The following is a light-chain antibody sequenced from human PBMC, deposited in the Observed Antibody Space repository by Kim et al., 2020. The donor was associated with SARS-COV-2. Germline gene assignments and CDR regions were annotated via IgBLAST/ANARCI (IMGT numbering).Light chain of an antibody. CDR1: SGINVASYR. J-gene: IGLJ2*01. Sequence: LTCTLRSGINVASYRIYWYQQKPGSPPQYLLRYTSDSDKQQGSGVPSRFSGSKDVPANAGILLISGLQSEDEADYYCMIWHSNAVVFGGGTQLTIL. CDR3: MIWHSNAVV. V-gene: IGLV5-45*01. CDR2: YTSDSDK.